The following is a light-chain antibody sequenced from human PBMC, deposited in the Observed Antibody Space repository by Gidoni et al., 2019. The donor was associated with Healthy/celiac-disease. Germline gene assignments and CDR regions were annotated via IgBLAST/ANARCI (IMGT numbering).Light chain of an antibody. J-gene: IGKJ1*01. Sequence: DIQMTQSPSSLSASVGDRVTITCRASQSISSYLNWYQQRPGKAPKLLIYAASSLQRGVPSRFSGSGSGTDFTLTISRLQPEDFATYYCQQSYSTPPMTFXQXTKVEIK. CDR1: QSISSY. CDR3: QQSYSTPPMT. CDR2: AAS. V-gene: IGKV1-39*01.